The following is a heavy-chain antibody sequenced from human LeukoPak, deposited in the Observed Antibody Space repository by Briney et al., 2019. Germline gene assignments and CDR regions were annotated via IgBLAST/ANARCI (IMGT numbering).Heavy chain of an antibody. CDR2: ISGSGGST. D-gene: IGHD3-9*01. J-gene: IGHJ1*01. CDR3: AKEKLKYFER. Sequence: GGSLRLSCAASGFTVSNNYMTWVRQAPGKGLEWVSAISGSGGSTYYADSVKGRFTISRDNSKNSLYLQMNSLRPEDTAFYHCAKEKLKYFERWGQGTLVTVSS. V-gene: IGHV3-23*01. CDR1: GFTVSNNY.